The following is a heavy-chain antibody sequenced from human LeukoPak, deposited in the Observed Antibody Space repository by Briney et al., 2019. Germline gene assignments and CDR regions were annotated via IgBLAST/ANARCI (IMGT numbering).Heavy chain of an antibody. V-gene: IGHV3-7*01. CDR2: IKQDGSEK. CDR3: ARNYVWGSFFSWGGEYYFDY. Sequence: GGSLRLSCAASGFTFNSAWMSWVRQAPGKGLEWVANIKQDGSEKYYVDSVKGRFTISRDNAKNSLYLQMNSLRAEDTAVYYCARNYVWGSFFSWGGEYYFDYWGQGTLVTVSS. D-gene: IGHD3-16*01. J-gene: IGHJ4*02. CDR1: GFTFNSAW.